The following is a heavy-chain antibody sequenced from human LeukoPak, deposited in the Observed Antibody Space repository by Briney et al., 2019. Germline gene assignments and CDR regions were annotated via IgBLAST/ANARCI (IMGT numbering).Heavy chain of an antibody. J-gene: IGHJ4*02. CDR1: GGSISSSSYY. CDR3: AREGRYCSGGSCLDY. V-gene: IGHV4-39*07. D-gene: IGHD2-15*01. Sequence: SETLSLTCTVSGGSISSSSYYWGWIRQPPGKGLEWIGSIYYGGSAYYNPSLKSRVTISVDTSKNQFSLRLSSVTAADTAVYYCAREGRYCSGGSCLDYWGQGTLVTVSS. CDR2: IYYGGSA.